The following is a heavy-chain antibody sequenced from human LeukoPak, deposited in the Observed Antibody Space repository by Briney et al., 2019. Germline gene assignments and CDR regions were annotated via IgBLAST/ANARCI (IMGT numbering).Heavy chain of an antibody. D-gene: IGHD3-22*01. J-gene: IGHJ4*02. CDR2: IYYSGST. CDR1: GGSIGSSSYY. Sequence: SETLSLTCTVSGGSIGSSSYYWGWIRQPPGKGLEWIGSIYYSGSTYYNPSLKSRVTISVDTSKNQFSLKLSSVTAADAAVYYCARDAYESSGLFDYWGQGTLVTVSS. V-gene: IGHV4-39*07. CDR3: ARDAYESSGLFDY.